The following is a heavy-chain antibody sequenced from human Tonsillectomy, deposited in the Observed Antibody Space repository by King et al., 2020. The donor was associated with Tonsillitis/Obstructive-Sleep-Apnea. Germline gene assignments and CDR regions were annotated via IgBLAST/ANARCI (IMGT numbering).Heavy chain of an antibody. CDR3: AKVQGGTRTYPPDY. D-gene: IGHD3-16*01. Sequence: VQVVESGGGLVQPGGSLRLSCAASGFTFSSYAMSWVRQAPGKGLEWVSVISGGGDNSYYADSVKGRFTISGDNFKNTLFLQMNNLRDDDTAVYYCAKVQGGTRTYPPDYWGQGTLVTVSS. J-gene: IGHJ4*02. CDR1: GFTFSSYA. CDR2: ISGGGDNS. V-gene: IGHV3-23*04.